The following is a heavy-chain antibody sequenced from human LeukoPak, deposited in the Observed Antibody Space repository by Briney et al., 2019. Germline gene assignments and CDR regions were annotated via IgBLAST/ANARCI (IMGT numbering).Heavy chain of an antibody. Sequence: SETLSLTRSVSDGSIRTYYWSWIQQSPGQGLEWIGNIYYRGDINYNPSLKSRVIISIDTSKNQFSLKVTSLTAADTAVYYCATNKDWAEADWGQGTLVIVSS. CDR2: IYYRGDI. V-gene: IGHV4-59*03. CDR3: ATNKDWAEAD. J-gene: IGHJ4*02. D-gene: IGHD3/OR15-3a*01. CDR1: DGSIRTYY.